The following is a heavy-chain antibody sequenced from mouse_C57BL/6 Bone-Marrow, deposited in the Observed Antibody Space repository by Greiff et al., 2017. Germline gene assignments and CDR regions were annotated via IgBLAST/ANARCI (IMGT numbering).Heavy chain of an antibody. CDR1: GYTFTSYW. D-gene: IGHD1-1*01. V-gene: IGHV1-64*01. J-gene: IGHJ4*01. CDR3: ARGGTVVYYYAMDY. CDR2: IHPNSGST. Sequence: QVQLQQPGAELVKPGASVKLSCKASGYTFTSYWMHWVKQRPGQGLEWIGMIHPNSGSTNYNEKFKSKATLTVDKSSSTAYMQLCSLTSEDSAVYYCARGGTVVYYYAMDYWGQGTSVTVSS.